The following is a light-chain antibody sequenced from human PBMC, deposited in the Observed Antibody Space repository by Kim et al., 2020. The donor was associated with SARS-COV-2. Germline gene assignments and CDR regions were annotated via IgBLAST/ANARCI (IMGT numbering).Light chain of an antibody. CDR1: SSDVGAYKY. CDR3: TSYTSSSTYV. V-gene: IGLV2-14*03. J-gene: IGLJ1*01. CDR2: DVS. Sequence: GQSLTVSYAGTSSDVGAYKYVSWYQQHPGKAPKLLIYDVSDRPSGVSNRFSGSKSGNTASLTISGLQAEDEADYYCTSYTSSSTYVFGTGTKVTVL.